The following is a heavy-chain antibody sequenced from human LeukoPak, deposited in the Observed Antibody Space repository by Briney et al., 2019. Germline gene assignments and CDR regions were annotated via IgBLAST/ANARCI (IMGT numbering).Heavy chain of an antibody. D-gene: IGHD5-24*01. CDR1: GFTFSDYS. V-gene: IGHV3-21*01. CDR3: ARGAVGGYKP. J-gene: IGHJ5*02. Sequence: GGSLRLSCAASGFTFSDYSMNWVRQAPGKGLEWVASISSSSPYIYYTDSVKGRFTISRDNAKNSLYLQMNSLRAEDTAVYYCARGAVGGYKPWGQGTLVTVSS. CDR2: ISSSSPYI.